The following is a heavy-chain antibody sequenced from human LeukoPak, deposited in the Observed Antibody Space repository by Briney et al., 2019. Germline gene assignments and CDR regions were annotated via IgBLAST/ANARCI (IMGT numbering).Heavy chain of an antibody. D-gene: IGHD3-22*01. J-gene: IGHJ4*02. CDR2: INSNGSVT. CDR3: GGGAIVVE. V-gene: IGHV3-74*01. Sequence: SGGSLRLSCAASGFNFSNYWMHWVRQAPGKGLVWVSRINSNGSVTTYADSVKGRFTISRDNAKNTLYLQMNSLRAEATGMYYWGGGAIVVEWGQGTLVTVSS. CDR1: GFNFSNYW.